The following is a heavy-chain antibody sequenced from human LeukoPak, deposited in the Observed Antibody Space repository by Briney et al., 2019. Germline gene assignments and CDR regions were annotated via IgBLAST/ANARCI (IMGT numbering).Heavy chain of an antibody. D-gene: IGHD2-2*02. CDR2: ISGSGGNS. CDR1: GFTFNDYA. J-gene: IGHJ4*02. CDR3: AKLPFIYVTSWHFDN. Sequence: GGSLRLSCAASGFTFNDYAMSWVRQVPGKGLEWVSAISGSGGNSYYAPFLRGRFTISRDSSKNTLFLHMNNLRAEDTAVYYCAKLPFIYVTSWHFDNWGQGTLVTVSS. V-gene: IGHV3-23*01.